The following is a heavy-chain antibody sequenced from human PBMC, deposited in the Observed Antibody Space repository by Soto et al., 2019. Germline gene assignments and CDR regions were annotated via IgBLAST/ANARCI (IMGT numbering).Heavy chain of an antibody. CDR1: GGSINNGAYY. CDR3: ARGRRDYDILTGYYPFSWFEP. D-gene: IGHD3-9*01. V-gene: IGHV4-34*01. Sequence: SETLSLTCSVSGGSINNGAYYWNWIRQPPGKGLEWIGEINHSGSTNYNPSLKSRVTISVDTSKNQFSLKLSSVTAADTAVYYCARGRRDYDILTGYYPFSWFEPWGQGTLVTVSS. J-gene: IGHJ5*02. CDR2: INHSGST.